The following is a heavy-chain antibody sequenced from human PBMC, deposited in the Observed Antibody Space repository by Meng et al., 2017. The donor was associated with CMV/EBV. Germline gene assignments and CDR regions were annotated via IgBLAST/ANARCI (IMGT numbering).Heavy chain of an antibody. J-gene: IGHJ6*02. Sequence: ASVKACKASGYTFTSYDINWVRQATGQGLEWMGWMNPNSGNTGYAQKFQGRVTMTRNTSISTAYMELSSLRSEDTAVYYCATTSDRVHYYYGMDVWGQGTTVTVSS. V-gene: IGHV1-8*01. CDR3: ATTSDRVHYYYGMDV. D-gene: IGHD2-2*01. CDR1: GYTFTSYD. CDR2: MNPNSGNT.